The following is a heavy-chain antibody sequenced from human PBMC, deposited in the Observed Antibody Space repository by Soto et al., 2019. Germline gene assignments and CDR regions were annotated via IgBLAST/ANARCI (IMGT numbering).Heavy chain of an antibody. CDR2: INPNSGGT. V-gene: IGHV1-2*02. CDR3: ARDRTGGDYYGMDV. Sequence: ASVKVSCKASGYTFTGYYMHWVRQAPGQGLEWMGWINPNSGGTNYAQKFQGRVTMTRDTSISTAYMELSRLRSDDTAVYYCARDRTGGDYYGMDVWGQGTTVTVSS. CDR1: GYTFTGYY. D-gene: IGHD1-1*01. J-gene: IGHJ6*02.